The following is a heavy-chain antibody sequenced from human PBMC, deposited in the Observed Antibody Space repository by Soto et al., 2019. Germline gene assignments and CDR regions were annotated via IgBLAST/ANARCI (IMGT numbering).Heavy chain of an antibody. CDR3: AAYSDKGY. CDR2: INSGGST. D-gene: IGHD1-26*01. J-gene: IGHJ4*02. CDR1: EFTVGSND. V-gene: IGHV3-66*01. Sequence: GGSLRLSCAASEFTVGSNDMNWVRQAPGKGLEWVSRINSGGSTYDAAAVKGRFTISRDSSKNTLYLQMNSLRAEDAAMYYCAAYSDKGYWGQGTLVTVSS.